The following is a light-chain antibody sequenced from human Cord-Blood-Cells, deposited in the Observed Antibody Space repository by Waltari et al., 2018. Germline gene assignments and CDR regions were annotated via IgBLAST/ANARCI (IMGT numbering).Light chain of an antibody. CDR2: DVS. CDR3: CSYAGSYTLV. CDR1: SSDVGGYNY. Sequence: QSPLTQPRSVSGSPGQSLPISCTGTSSDVGGYNYVSWYQQHPGQAPKLMIYDVSKRPSGVPDRFSGSKSGNTASLTISGLQAEDEADYYCCSYAGSYTLVFGGGTKLTVL. V-gene: IGLV2-11*01. J-gene: IGLJ3*02.